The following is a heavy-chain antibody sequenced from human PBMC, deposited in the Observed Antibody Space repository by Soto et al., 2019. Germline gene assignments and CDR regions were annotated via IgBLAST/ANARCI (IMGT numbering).Heavy chain of an antibody. D-gene: IGHD3-3*01. J-gene: IGHJ6*02. CDR2: IYYSGST. V-gene: IGHV4-31*03. Sequence: TLSLTCTVSGGSISSGGYYWSWIRQHPGKGLEWIGYIYYSGSTYYNPSLKSRVTISVDTSKNQFSLKLSSVTAADTAVYYCARDSGYYDFWSGSRYGMDVWGQGTTVTVSS. CDR3: ARDSGYYDFWSGSRYGMDV. CDR1: GGSISSGGYY.